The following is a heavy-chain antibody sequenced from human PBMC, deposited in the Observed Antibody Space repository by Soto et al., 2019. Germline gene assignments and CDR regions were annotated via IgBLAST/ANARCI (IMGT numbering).Heavy chain of an antibody. J-gene: IGHJ4*02. CDR3: ARDSYDIVVVPAANNFDY. Sequence: GASVKVSCKASGYTFTSYGISWVRQAPGQGLEWMGWISAYNGNTNYAQKLQGRVTMTTDTSTSTAYMELRSPRSDDTAVYYCARDSYDIVVVPAANNFDYWGQGTLVTVSS. CDR1: GYTFTSYG. D-gene: IGHD2-2*01. V-gene: IGHV1-18*01. CDR2: ISAYNGNT.